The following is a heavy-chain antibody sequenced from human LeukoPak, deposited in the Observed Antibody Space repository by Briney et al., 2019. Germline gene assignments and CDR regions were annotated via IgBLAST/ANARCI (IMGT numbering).Heavy chain of an antibody. Sequence: SETLSLTCTVSGGSISSSSYYWGWIRQPPGKGLEWIGSIYYSGSTYYNPSLKSRVTISVDTSKNQFSLKLSSVTAADTAVYYCARGPYDSSGYSTLWYFDYWGQGTLVTVSS. CDR1: GGSISSSSYY. V-gene: IGHV4-39*07. D-gene: IGHD3-22*01. J-gene: IGHJ4*02. CDR3: ARGPYDSSGYSTLWYFDY. CDR2: IYYSGST.